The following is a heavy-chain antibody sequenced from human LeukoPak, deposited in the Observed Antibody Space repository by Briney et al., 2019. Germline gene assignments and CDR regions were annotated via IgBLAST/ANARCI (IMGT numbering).Heavy chain of an antibody. V-gene: IGHV3-30*18. CDR2: ISYDGSNK. Sequence: GGSLRLSCAASGFTFSSYGMHWVRQAPGKGLEWVAVISYDGSNKYYADSVKGRFTISRDNSKNTLYLQMNSLRAEDTAVYYCAKDQPPRLRFLGHLDYWGQGTLVTVSS. D-gene: IGHD3-3*01. J-gene: IGHJ4*02. CDR3: AKDQPPRLRFLGHLDY. CDR1: GFTFSSYG.